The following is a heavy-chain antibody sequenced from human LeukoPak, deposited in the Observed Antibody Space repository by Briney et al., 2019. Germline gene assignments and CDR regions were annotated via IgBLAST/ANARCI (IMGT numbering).Heavy chain of an antibody. D-gene: IGHD3-3*01. CDR1: GYTFTSYD. J-gene: IGHJ6*03. Sequence: ASVKVSCKASGYTFTSYDINWVRQATGQGLEWMGWMNPNSGNTGYAQKFQGRVTMTRNTSISTDYMALSSLRSYDSAGYYCATGGEPHYDVWSGDYENYYYYYMDVWGKGTTVTVSS. CDR2: MNPNSGNT. V-gene: IGHV1-8*01. CDR3: ATGGEPHYDVWSGDYENYYYYYMDV.